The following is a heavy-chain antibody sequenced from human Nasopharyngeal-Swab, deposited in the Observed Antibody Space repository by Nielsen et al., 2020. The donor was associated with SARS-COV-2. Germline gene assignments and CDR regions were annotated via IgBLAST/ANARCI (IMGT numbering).Heavy chain of an antibody. D-gene: IGHD3-3*01. CDR1: GFTFSSYG. Sequence: GGSLRLSCAASGFTFSSYGMHWVRQAPGKGLEWVAVISYDGSNKYYADSVKGRFTISRDNSKNTLYLQMNSLRAEDTAVYYCARDKPGITIFGVVIGPFDYWGQGTLVTVSS. CDR3: ARDKPGITIFGVVIGPFDY. CDR2: ISYDGSNK. V-gene: IGHV3-30*03. J-gene: IGHJ4*02.